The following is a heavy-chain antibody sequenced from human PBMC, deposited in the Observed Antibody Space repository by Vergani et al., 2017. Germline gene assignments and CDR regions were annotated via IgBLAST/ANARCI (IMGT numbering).Heavy chain of an antibody. V-gene: IGHV4-31*03. CDR2: IYYSGST. J-gene: IGHJ4*02. D-gene: IGHD4-17*01. CDR1: GGSISSGGYY. Sequence: QVQLQESGPGLVKPSQTLSLTCTVSGGSISSGGYYLSWIRQHPGKGLEWIGYIYYSGSTYYNPSLKSRVTLSVDTSKNQFSLKLSSVTAADTAVYYCARELPDYGDLKGAGGVDYWGQGTLVTVSS. CDR3: ARELPDYGDLKGAGGVDY.